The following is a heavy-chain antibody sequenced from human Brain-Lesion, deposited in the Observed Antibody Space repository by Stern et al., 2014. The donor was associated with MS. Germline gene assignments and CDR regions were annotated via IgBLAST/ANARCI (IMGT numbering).Heavy chain of an antibody. CDR3: ARDGGPVTMGRGHFYYYGMDV. CDR2: IKHEGKKT. J-gene: IGHJ6*02. V-gene: IGHV3-7*01. D-gene: IGHD3-10*01. CDR1: EFSFSGYW. Sequence: DQLVQSGGGLVQPGGSLRLSCAATEFSFSGYWMNWVRQAPGKGLEWVANIKHEGKKTYEVDSVKGRCTNSRDNSKNSLYLQMNSLRAEDSAVYYWARDGGPVTMGRGHFYYYGMDVWGQGTTVTVSS.